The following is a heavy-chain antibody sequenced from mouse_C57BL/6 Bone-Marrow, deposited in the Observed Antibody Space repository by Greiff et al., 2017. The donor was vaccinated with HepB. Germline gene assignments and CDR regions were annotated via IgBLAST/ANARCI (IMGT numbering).Heavy chain of an antibody. J-gene: IGHJ4*01. Sequence: VKLMESGAELVRPGTSVKVSCKASGYAFTNYLIEWVKQRPGQGLEWIGVINPGSGGTNYNEKFKGKATLTADKSSSTAYMQLSSLTSEDSAVYFCARHYYEYPTYAMDYWGQGTSVTVSS. D-gene: IGHD2-4*01. CDR3: ARHYYEYPTYAMDY. CDR2: INPGSGGT. CDR1: GYAFTNYL. V-gene: IGHV1-54*01.